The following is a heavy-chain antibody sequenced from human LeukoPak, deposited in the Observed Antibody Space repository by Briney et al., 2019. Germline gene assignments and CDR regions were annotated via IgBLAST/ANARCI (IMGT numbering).Heavy chain of an antibody. CDR3: ARVGPETAFYY. V-gene: IGHV3-23*01. J-gene: IGHJ4*02. Sequence: GGSLRLSCAASGFTFSSYAMSWVRQAPGKGLEWVSAISGSGGSTYYADSVKGRFTISRDNSKNTLYLQMASLRGEDMAVYYCARVGPETAFYYWGQGTLVTVSS. D-gene: IGHD1-14*01. CDR1: GFTFSSYA. CDR2: ISGSGGST.